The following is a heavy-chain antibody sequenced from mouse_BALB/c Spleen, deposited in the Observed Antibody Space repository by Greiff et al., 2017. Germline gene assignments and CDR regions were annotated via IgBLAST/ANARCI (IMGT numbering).Heavy chain of an antibody. D-gene: IGHD1-2*01. CDR2: ISTYYGDA. V-gene: IGHV1S137*01. Sequence: QVQLKKSGAELVRPGVSVKISCKGSGYTFTDYAMHWVKQSHAKSLEWIGVISTYYGDASYNPKFKGKATMTVDKSSSTAYMELARLTSEDFAIYYCARGDYGFFAHWGHGGLVTVSA. CDR3: ARGDYGFFAH. CDR1: GYTFTDYA. J-gene: IGHJ3*01.